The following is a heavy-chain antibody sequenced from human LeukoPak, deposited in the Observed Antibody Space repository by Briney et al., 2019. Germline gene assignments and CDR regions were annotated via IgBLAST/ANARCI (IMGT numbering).Heavy chain of an antibody. CDR1: AASISSGGYS. D-gene: IGHD2-15*01. CDR2: IYHRGST. CDR3: ARDQGHCSGGSCLNWFDP. J-gene: IGHJ5*02. Sequence: PSQTLSLTCAVSAASISSGGYSCSWIRQPPGKGLEWIGYIYHRGSTYYNPSPKSRVTISVDRSKNQFSLKLSSVTAADTAVYYCARDQGHCSGGSCLNWFDPWGQGTLVTVSS. V-gene: IGHV4-30-2*01.